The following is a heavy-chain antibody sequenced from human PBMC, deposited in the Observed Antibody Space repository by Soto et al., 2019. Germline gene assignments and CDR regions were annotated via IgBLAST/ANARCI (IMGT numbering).Heavy chain of an antibody. Sequence: EVQLLESGGGLVQPGGSLRLSCAASGVTFSSYAMSWVCQAPGKGLEWVSAISGSGGSTYYADSVKGRFTISRDNSKNTLYLQMNSLRAEDTAVYYCAKGLRRLDAFDIWGQGTMVTVSS. CDR3: AKGLRRLDAFDI. CDR1: GVTFSSYA. J-gene: IGHJ3*02. D-gene: IGHD6-19*01. CDR2: ISGSGGST. V-gene: IGHV3-23*01.